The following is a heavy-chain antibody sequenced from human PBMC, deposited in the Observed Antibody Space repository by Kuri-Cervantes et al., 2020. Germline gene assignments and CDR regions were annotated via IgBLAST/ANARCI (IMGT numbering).Heavy chain of an antibody. Sequence: GGSLRLSCKGSGYSFTSYWIGWVRQMPGKGLEWMGIIYPGDSDTRYSPSFQGQITISADKSISTAYLQRSSLKASDTAMYYCATNFGSGSYDYWGQGTLVTVSS. CDR3: ATNFGSGSYDY. CDR1: GYSFTSYW. V-gene: IGHV5-51*01. J-gene: IGHJ4*02. D-gene: IGHD3-10*01. CDR2: IYPGDSDT.